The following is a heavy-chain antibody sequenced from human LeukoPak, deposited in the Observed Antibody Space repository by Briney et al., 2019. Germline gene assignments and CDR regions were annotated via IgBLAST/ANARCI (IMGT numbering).Heavy chain of an antibody. D-gene: IGHD5-24*01. CDR1: GFTFSNYL. CDR3: AREGVGYGNAFDI. CDR2: ISYGGSTK. J-gene: IGHJ3*02. V-gene: IGHV3-30-3*01. Sequence: GSLRLSCAASGFTFSNYLMHRVRQAPGKGLEWVAVISYGGSTKHYADSVKGRFTISRDNSKNTLYLQMNSLRAEDMAVYYCAREGVGYGNAFDIWGQGTMVTVSS.